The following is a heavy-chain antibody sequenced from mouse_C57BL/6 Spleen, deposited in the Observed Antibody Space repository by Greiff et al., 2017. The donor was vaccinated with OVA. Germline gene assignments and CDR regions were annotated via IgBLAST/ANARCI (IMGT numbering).Heavy chain of an antibody. Sequence: QVQLKESGAELMKPGASVKLSCTATGYTFTGYWIEWVKQRPGHGLEWIGEIFPGSGSTNYNEKFKGKATFTADTSSNTAYMQLSSLTTEDSAIYDGARTYYDYGGTFDDWGQGTTLTVSS. V-gene: IGHV1-9*01. CDR1: GYTFTGYW. CDR2: IFPGSGST. D-gene: IGHD2-4*01. CDR3: ARTYYDYGGTFDD. J-gene: IGHJ2*01.